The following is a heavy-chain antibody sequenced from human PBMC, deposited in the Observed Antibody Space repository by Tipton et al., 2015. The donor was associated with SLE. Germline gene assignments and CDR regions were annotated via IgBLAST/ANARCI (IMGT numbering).Heavy chain of an antibody. Sequence: TLSLTCTVSGGSINSYYWSWIRQPPGKGLEWIGYIYYSGSTNYKPSLKSRVTISVDTSKNQFSLKLSSVTAADTAVYYCARGGPYYYGSGSSPAEYFQYWGQGTLVTVSS. V-gene: IGHV4-59*12. CDR2: IYYSGST. CDR1: GGSINSYY. D-gene: IGHD3-10*01. CDR3: ARGGPYYYGSGSSPAEYFQY. J-gene: IGHJ1*01.